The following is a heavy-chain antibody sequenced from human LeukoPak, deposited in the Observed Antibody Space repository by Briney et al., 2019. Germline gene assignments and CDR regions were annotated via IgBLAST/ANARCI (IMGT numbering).Heavy chain of an antibody. J-gene: IGHJ4*02. Sequence: PGGSLRLSCAASGFTFSSYAMHWVRQAPGKGLEWVAVISYDGSNKYYADSVKGRFTISRDNSKNTLYLQMNSLRAEDTAVYYCAELRSDGDYWGQGTLVTVSS. D-gene: IGHD1-7*01. CDR3: AELRSDGDY. CDR1: GFTFSSYA. V-gene: IGHV3-30-3*01. CDR2: ISYDGSNK.